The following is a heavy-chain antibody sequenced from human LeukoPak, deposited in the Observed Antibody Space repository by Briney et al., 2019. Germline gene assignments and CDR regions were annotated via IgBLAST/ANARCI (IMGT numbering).Heavy chain of an antibody. J-gene: IGHJ4*02. CDR3: ARQASYSGSYSDY. V-gene: IGHV4-39*01. CDR2: IYYSGST. Sequence: PSETLSLTRTVSGGSISSSSYYWGWIRQPPGKGLEWIGSIYYSGSTYYNPSLKSRVTISVDTSKNQFSLKLSSVTAADTAVYYCARQASYSGSYSDYWGQGTLVTVSS. D-gene: IGHD1-26*01. CDR1: GGSISSSSYY.